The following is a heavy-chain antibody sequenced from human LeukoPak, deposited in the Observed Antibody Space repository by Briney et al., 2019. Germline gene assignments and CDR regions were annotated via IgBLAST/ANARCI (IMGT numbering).Heavy chain of an antibody. V-gene: IGHV1-69*13. CDR3: ARDVVVTGYNYYYGMDV. CDR2: IIPIFGTA. Sequence: AASVNVSCKASGGTFSSYAISWVRQAPGQGLEWMGGIIPIFGTANYAQKFQGRVTITADESTSTAHMELSSLRSEDTAVYYCARDVVVTGYNYYYGMDVWGQGTTVTVSS. J-gene: IGHJ6*02. CDR1: GGTFSSYA. D-gene: IGHD2-21*02.